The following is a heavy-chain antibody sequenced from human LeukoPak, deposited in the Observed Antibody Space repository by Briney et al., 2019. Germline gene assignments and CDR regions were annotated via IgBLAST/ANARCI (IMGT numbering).Heavy chain of an antibody. V-gene: IGHV1-2*02. CDR3: ARDPSRRGYSYGWVY. J-gene: IGHJ4*02. D-gene: IGHD5-18*01. CDR2: INPNSGGT. Sequence: ASVKVSCKASGYTFTGYYMHWVRQAPGQGLEWMGWINPNSGGTKYAQKFQGRVTMTRDTSISTAYMELSRLRSDDTAVYYCARDPSRRGYSYGWVYWGQGTLVTVPS. CDR1: GYTFTGYY.